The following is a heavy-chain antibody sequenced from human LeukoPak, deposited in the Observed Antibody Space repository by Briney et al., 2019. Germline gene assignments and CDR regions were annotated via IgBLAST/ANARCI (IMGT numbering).Heavy chain of an antibody. Sequence: SDTLSLTCTVSGGSVSSGSYYWSWIRQPPGKGLEWIGYIYYSGSTNYNPSLKSRVTISVDTSKNQFSLKLSSVTAADTAVYYCARGGGYSGYESGYWGQGTLVTVSS. V-gene: IGHV4-61*01. CDR2: IYYSGST. D-gene: IGHD5-12*01. CDR3: ARGGGYSGYESGY. J-gene: IGHJ4*02. CDR1: GGSVSSGSYY.